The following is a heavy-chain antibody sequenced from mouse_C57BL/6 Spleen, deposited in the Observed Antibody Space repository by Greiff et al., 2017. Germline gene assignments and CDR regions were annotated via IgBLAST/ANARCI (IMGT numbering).Heavy chain of an antibody. CDR2: IWSGGST. J-gene: IGHJ4*01. V-gene: IGHV2-2*01. D-gene: IGHD2-2*01. CDR3: ARIGGYEYYYAMDY. CDR1: GFSLTSYG. Sequence: VQRVESGPGLVQPSQSLSITCTVSGFSLTSYGVHWVRQSPGKGLEWLGVIWSGGSTDYNAAFISRLGISKDNSKSQVFFKMNSLQADDTAIYYCARIGGYEYYYAMDYWGQGTSVTVSS.